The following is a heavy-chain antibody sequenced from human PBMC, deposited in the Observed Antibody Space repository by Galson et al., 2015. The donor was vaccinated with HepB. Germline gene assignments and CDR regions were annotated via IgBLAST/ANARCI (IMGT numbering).Heavy chain of an antibody. CDR3: ARDSTGMDV. Sequence: SLRLSCAASGFTFSSYAMHWVRQAPGKGLEWVAVISYDGSNKYYADSVKGRFTISRDNSKNALYLQMNSLRAEDTAVYYCARDSTGMDVWGQGTPVTVSS. CDR1: GFTFSSYA. CDR2: ISYDGSNK. V-gene: IGHV3-30*04. J-gene: IGHJ6*02.